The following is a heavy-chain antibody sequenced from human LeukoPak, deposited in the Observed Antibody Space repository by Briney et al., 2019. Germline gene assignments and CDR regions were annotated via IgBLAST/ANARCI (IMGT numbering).Heavy chain of an antibody. D-gene: IGHD3-22*01. CDR2: ISGSSDTM. CDR1: GFTFSSYS. CDR3: ARDSTYYYDSSGYD. V-gene: IGHV3-48*01. Sequence: GGSLRLSCAASGFTFSSYSINWVRQAPGKGLEWVSYISGSSDTMYYADSVKGRFIISRDNSKNTLYLQMNSLRAEDTAVYYCARDSTYYYDSSGYDWGQGTLVTVSS. J-gene: IGHJ4*02.